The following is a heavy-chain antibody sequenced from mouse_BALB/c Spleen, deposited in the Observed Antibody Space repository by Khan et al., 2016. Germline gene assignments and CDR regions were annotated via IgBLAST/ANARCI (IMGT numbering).Heavy chain of an antibody. CDR3: SACDYNAMDY. V-gene: IGHV14-4*02. CDR2: IDPENGDT. J-gene: IGHJ4*01. Sequence: EVQLQESGAELVRSGASVKLSCTASGFNIKDYYMHWVKQRPEQGLEWIGWIDPENGDTEYAPKFQGKATMTADTSSKTAYLQLSSLTSEDTAVYYCSACDYNAMDYWGQGTSVTVSS. CDR1: GFNIKDYY.